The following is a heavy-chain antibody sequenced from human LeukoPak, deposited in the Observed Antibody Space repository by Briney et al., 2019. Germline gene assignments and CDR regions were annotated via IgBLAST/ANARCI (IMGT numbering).Heavy chain of an antibody. J-gene: IGHJ4*02. Sequence: GGSLRLSCAASGFTFSDYYMSWIRQAPGKGLEWVSAISGNGLSTYYADSVKGRFTISRDNSKNTLYLQMNSLRAEDTAVYYCAVRSGWHFQWGQGTLVTVSS. CDR1: GFTFSDYY. V-gene: IGHV3-23*01. CDR2: ISGNGLST. CDR3: AVRSGWHFQ. D-gene: IGHD6-19*01.